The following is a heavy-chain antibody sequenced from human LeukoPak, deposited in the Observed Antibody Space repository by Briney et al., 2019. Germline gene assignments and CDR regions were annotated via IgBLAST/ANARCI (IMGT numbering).Heavy chain of an antibody. V-gene: IGHV3-21*01. CDR3: ARTEPYCSSTSCYSDV. J-gene: IGHJ6*03. CDR2: ISSSSSYI. D-gene: IGHD2-2*01. CDR1: GFTFSSYS. Sequence: GGSLRLSCAASGFTFSSYSMNWVRQAPGKGLEWVSSISSSSSYIYYADSVKGRFTISRDNAKNSLYLQMNSLRAEDTAVYYCARTEPYCSSTSCYSDVWGKGTTVTVSS.